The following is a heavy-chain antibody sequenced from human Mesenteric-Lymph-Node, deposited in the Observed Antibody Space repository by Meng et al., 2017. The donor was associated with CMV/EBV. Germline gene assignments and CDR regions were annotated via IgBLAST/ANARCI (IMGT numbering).Heavy chain of an antibody. CDR2: INSDGRRT. V-gene: IGHV3-74*01. Sequence: GGSLRPSCAASGFTFSSYWMHWVRQAPGKGLVWVSRINSDGRRTRDADSVKGRFTISRDNSKNTLHLQLNSLNAEDKTVYYCVQGVSCDSTTCYNRGWIDPWGQGTLVTVSS. D-gene: IGHD2/OR15-2a*01. J-gene: IGHJ5*02. CDR3: VQGVSCDSTTCYNRGWIDP. CDR1: GFTFSSYW.